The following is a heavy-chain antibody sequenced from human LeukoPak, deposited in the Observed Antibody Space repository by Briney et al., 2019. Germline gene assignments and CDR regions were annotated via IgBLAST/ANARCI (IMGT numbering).Heavy chain of an antibody. CDR2: IYYSGST. J-gene: IGHJ4*02. D-gene: IGHD3-10*01. CDR1: GGSISSSSYY. V-gene: IGHV4-39*07. CDR3: ARSLLLPHYYGSGSYPGYYFDY. Sequence: SETLSLTCTVSGGSISSSSYYWGWIRQPPGKGLEWIGSIYYSGSTYYNPSLKSRVTISVDTSKNQFSLKLSSVTAADTAVYYCARSLLLPHYYGSGSYPGYYFDYWGQGTLVTVSS.